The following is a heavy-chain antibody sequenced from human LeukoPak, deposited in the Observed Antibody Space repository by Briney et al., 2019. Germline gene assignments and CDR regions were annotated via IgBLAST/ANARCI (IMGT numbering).Heavy chain of an antibody. CDR1: GFTFSTYG. CDR2: ITASGDGT. D-gene: IGHD2-2*01. V-gene: IGHV3-23*01. J-gene: IGHJ4*02. CDR3: ARHRCSSTTCSFDS. Sequence: NPGGSLRLSCAASGFTFSTYGMSWVRQAPGKGLQRVSGITASGDGTYYADSVKGRFTISRDNSNNTLYLQMNSLRPEDTAFYHCARHRCSSTTCSFDSWGQGSLVTVSS.